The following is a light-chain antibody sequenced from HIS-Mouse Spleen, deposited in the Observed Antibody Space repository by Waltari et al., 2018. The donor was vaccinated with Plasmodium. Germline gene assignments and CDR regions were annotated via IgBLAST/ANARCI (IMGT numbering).Light chain of an antibody. CDR3: SSYTSSSTLV. V-gene: IGLV2-14*01. J-gene: IGLJ2*01. Sequence: QSALTQPASVSGSPGQSITISCTGTSSDVGGYNSVSWYQQHPGKAPKRRIYEVSTRPSGVSNRCSGSKSGNTSSLTNSEFQAEDEADYYCSSYTSSSTLVFGGGTKLTVL. CDR1: SSDVGGYNS. CDR2: EVS.